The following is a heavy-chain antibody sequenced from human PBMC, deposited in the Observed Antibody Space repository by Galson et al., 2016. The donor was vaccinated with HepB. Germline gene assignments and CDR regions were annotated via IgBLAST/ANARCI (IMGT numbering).Heavy chain of an antibody. CDR3: ARLLHGSWADTFDI. CDR2: INPVDSET. J-gene: IGHJ3*02. V-gene: IGHV5-51*01. D-gene: IGHD2-15*01. CDR1: GYSFTNNW. Sequence: QSGAEVKEPGESLRTSCEGSGYSFTNNWIGWVRQMPGKGLEWMGIINPVDSETRYSPSLEGQVTISADKSIKTAYLQWNSLKASDTAMYYCARLLHGSWADTFDIWGQGTMVTVSS.